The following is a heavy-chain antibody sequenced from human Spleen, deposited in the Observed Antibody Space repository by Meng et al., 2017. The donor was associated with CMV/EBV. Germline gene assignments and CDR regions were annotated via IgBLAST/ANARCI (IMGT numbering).Heavy chain of an antibody. CDR2: IYYSGST. CDR1: GGSISSSSYY. Sequence: SETLSLTCTVSGGSISSSSYYWGWIRQPPGKGLEWIGSIYYSGSTYYNPSLKSRVTISVDTSKNQFSLKLSSVTAADTAVYYCARALQYPNWFDPWGQGTLVTVSS. V-gene: IGHV4-39*07. D-gene: IGHD4-11*01. J-gene: IGHJ5*02. CDR3: ARALQYPNWFDP.